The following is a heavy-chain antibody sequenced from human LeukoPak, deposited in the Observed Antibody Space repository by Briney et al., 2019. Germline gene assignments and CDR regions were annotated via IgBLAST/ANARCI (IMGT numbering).Heavy chain of an antibody. CDR3: ARMKGCSSTPCCFAIY. CDR1: GFTFSTFW. Sequence: GGSLRLSCAASGFTFSTFWMTWVRQAAGKGLEWVANIKEDGSEKYYVDSLKGRSTISRDNAKNSLYLQMNSLRAEDTAVYYCARMKGCSSTPCCFAIYWGQGTLVTVSP. V-gene: IGHV3-7*05. CDR2: IKEDGSEK. D-gene: IGHD2-2*01. J-gene: IGHJ4*02.